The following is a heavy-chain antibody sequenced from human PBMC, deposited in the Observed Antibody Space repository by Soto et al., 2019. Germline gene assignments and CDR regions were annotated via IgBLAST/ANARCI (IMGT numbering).Heavy chain of an antibody. CDR3: AKERTYYYGSGSYHHYGMDV. D-gene: IGHD3-10*01. CDR1: GFTFSSYA. V-gene: IGHV3-23*01. Sequence: PGGSLRLSCAASGFTFSSYAMSWVRQAPGKGLEWVSSIRGSGGSTQYADSEKGRFTISRDNSKNTLYLQMNSLIAEDTAVYYCAKERTYYYGSGSYHHYGMDVWGQGTTVTVSS. J-gene: IGHJ6*02. CDR2: IRGSGGST.